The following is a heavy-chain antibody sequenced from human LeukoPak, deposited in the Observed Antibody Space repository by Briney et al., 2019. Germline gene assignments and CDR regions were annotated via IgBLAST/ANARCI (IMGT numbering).Heavy chain of an antibody. J-gene: IGHJ3*02. Sequence: NPGGSLRLSCAASGFTFSRYSMNWVRQAPGKGLEWVSSISSSSSYIYYADSVKGRFTISRDNAKNSLDLQMNSLRAEDTAVYYCARTGVVPAAMRTVTTRAAFDIWGQGTMVTVSS. V-gene: IGHV3-21*01. CDR3: ARTGVVPAAMRTVTTRAAFDI. CDR1: GFTFSRYS. CDR2: ISSSSSYI. D-gene: IGHD2-2*01.